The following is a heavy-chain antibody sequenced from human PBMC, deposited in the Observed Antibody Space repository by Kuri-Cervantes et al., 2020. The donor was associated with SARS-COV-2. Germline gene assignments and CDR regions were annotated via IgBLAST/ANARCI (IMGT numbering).Heavy chain of an antibody. V-gene: IGHV1-46*03. D-gene: IGHD2-2*01. CDR1: VYTFTSYY. CDR3: AREVDVVVPAAVRFYYYGMDV. CDR2: INPRGGST. Sequence: ASVKVSCKASVYTFTSYYMHWVRQPTGQGLEWMGIINPRGGSTSYAQKFQGRVTMTRDTSTSTVYMELSSLRSEDTAVYYCAREVDVVVPAAVRFYYYGMDVWGQGTTVTVSS. J-gene: IGHJ6*02.